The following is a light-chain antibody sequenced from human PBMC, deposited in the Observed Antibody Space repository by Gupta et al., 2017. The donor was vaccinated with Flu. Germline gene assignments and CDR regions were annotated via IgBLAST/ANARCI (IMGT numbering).Light chain of an antibody. CDR2: DVS. J-gene: IGLJ1*01. V-gene: IGLV2-14*01. Sequence: QSALTQPAPVFGFPGQSITISFTGTSSDVGRSDSVSWYQQPPGKAPKLLIYDVSNRPSGVSSRFSGSKSGNTASLTISGLQAEDETDYYCSSYTSISTFYVFGTGTKVTVL. CDR1: SSDVGRSDS. CDR3: SSYTSISTFYV.